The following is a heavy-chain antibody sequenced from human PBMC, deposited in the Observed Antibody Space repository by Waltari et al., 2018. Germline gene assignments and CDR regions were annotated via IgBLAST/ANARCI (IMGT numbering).Heavy chain of an antibody. D-gene: IGHD3-3*01. V-gene: IGHV3-30*18. CDR2: ISYDGGND. J-gene: IGHJ5*02. CDR1: GFTFSTYG. Sequence: QVQLVESGGGVVQPGRSLRLSCEASGFTFSTYGMHWVRQAPGKGLEWVAVISYDGGNDYYADSVKGRFTISRENDNNTLYLQINSLRPEDAAMYYCAKGGLWSGYYPVSNWFDPWGQGTLVTVSS. CDR3: AKGGLWSGYYPVSNWFDP.